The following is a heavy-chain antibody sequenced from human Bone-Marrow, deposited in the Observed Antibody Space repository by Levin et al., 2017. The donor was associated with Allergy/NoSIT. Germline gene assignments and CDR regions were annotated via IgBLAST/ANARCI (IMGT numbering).Heavy chain of an antibody. CDR1: GFTFDDYA. V-gene: IGHV3-9*01. CDR2: ISWNSGSI. Sequence: QAGGSLRLSCAASGFTFDDYAMHWVRQAPGKGLEWVSGISWNSGSIGYADSVKGRFTISRDNAKNSLYLQMNSLRAEDTALYYCAKGTYYYDSSGYYPRQYYFDYWGQGTLVTVSS. D-gene: IGHD3-22*01. CDR3: AKGTYYYDSSGYYPRQYYFDY. J-gene: IGHJ4*02.